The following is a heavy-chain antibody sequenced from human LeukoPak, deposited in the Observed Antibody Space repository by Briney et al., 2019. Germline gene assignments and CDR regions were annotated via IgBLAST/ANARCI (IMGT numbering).Heavy chain of an antibody. CDR3: ARGGTILRYFDY. CDR2: IYHSGGT. CDR1: GGSISSGGYS. D-gene: IGHD3-3*01. J-gene: IGHJ4*02. Sequence: SQTLSLTCAVSGGSISSGGYSWSWIRQPPGKGLEWIGYIYHSGGTNYNPSLRSRVTISVDKSNNQFSLKLSSVTAADTAVYYCARGGTILRYFDYWGQGTLVTVSS. V-gene: IGHV4-30-2*01.